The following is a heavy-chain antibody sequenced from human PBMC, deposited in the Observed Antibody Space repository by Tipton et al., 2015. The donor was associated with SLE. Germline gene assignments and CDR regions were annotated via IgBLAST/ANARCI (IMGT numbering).Heavy chain of an antibody. D-gene: IGHD2-15*01. CDR2: IYFTGST. CDR3: ARGGGSPSY. J-gene: IGHJ4*02. V-gene: IGHV4-59*01. CDR1: GGSFSGYY. Sequence: TLSLTCAVYGGSFSGYYWSWIRQPPGKGLEWIGYIYFTGSTNYNPSLKSRVTISVDMSKNQFSLKLTSVTAADTAVYYCARGGGSPSYWGQGTLVTVPS.